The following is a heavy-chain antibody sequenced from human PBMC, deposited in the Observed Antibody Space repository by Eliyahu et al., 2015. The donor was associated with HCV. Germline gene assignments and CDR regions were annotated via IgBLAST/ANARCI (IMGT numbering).Heavy chain of an antibody. V-gene: IGHV4-31*03. CDR2: IYYSGST. CDR3: ARESCGGDCYVDY. CDR1: GGSISSGXYX. Sequence: QVQLQESGPGLVKPSQTLSLTCTVSGGSISSGXYXWSWIRQHPGKGLEWIGYIYYSGSTYYNPSLKSRVTISVDTSKNQFSLKLSSVTAADTAVYYCARESCGGDCYVDYWGQGTLVTVSS. D-gene: IGHD2-21*01. J-gene: IGHJ4*02.